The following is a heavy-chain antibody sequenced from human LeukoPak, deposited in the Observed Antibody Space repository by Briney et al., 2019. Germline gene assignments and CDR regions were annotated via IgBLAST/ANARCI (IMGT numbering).Heavy chain of an antibody. CDR3: ARNRGYCSSPSCYQVADY. CDR2: MNPNSGNT. CDR1: GYTFTSYD. V-gene: IGHV1-8*01. J-gene: IGHJ4*02. Sequence: GASVKVSCKASGYTFTSYDINWVRQATGQGLEWMGWMNPNSGNTGYAQKFQGRVTMTRNTSISTAYMELSSLRSEDTTVYYCARNRGYCSSPSCYQVADYRGQGTLVTVSS. D-gene: IGHD2-2*01.